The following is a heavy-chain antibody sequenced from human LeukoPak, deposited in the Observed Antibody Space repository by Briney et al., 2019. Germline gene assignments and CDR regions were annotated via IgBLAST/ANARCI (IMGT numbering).Heavy chain of an antibody. CDR2: IYHNGGT. V-gene: IGHV4-39*01. D-gene: IGHD6-19*01. CDR3: ARRAVTGTGVDAFDI. Sequence: SRTLSLTCTVSGGSISSSNYYWGCIRHPPGKGLEWIGTIYHNGGTYYNPSLQSRVTISVDTSKNQFSLKLNSVTAPDTGIYYCARRAVTGTGVDAFDIWGQGTMVTVSS. CDR1: GGSISSSNYY. J-gene: IGHJ3*02.